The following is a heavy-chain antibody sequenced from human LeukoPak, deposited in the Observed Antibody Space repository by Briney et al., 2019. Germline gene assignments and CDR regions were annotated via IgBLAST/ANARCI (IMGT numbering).Heavy chain of an antibody. CDR1: GYTFTSYG. J-gene: IGHJ5*02. V-gene: IGHV1-18*01. Sequence: ASVKVSCKASGYTFTSYGISWVRQAPGQGLEWMGWISAYNGNTNYAQKLQGRVTMTTDTSTSTAYMELRSLRSDDTAVYYCARARGRITMTLSDPWGQGTLVTVSS. D-gene: IGHD3-22*01. CDR3: ARARGRITMTLSDP. CDR2: ISAYNGNT.